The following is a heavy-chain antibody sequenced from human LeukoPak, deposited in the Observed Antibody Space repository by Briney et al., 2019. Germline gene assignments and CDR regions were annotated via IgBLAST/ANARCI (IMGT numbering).Heavy chain of an antibody. CDR2: IIPIFGTT. V-gene: IGHV1-69*13. J-gene: IGHJ4*02. CDR1: GGTFNSYA. D-gene: IGHD3-9*01. Sequence: GASVKVSCKASGGTFNSYAISWVRQAPGQGLEWMGGIIPIFGTTNYAQKFQGRVTITADESTSTAYMELSSLRSEDTAVYYCARGYFDWFTASRALLYYWGQGTLVTVSS. CDR3: ARGYFDWFTASRALLYY.